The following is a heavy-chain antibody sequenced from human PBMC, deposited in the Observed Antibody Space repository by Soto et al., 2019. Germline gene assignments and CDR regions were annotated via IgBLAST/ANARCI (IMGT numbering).Heavy chain of an antibody. Sequence: KPSETLSLTCAVSGYSISSGYYWGWIRQPPGKGLEWIASIYHSGSTYYSLSLKSRVTISVDTSKNQFSLKLTSMTAADTAVYYCARAGTYQLPPDYWGQGTLVTVSS. D-gene: IGHD2-2*01. J-gene: IGHJ4*02. V-gene: IGHV4-38-2*01. CDR1: GYSISSGYY. CDR3: ARAGTYQLPPDY. CDR2: IYHSGST.